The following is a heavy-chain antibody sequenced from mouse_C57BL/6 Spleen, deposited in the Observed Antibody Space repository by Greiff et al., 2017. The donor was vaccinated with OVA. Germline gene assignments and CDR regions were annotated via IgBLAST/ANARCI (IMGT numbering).Heavy chain of an antibody. CDR1: GYTFTSYW. CDR2: IDPSDSET. V-gene: IGHV1-52*01. J-gene: IGHJ2*01. CDR3: ARRAGTKYCDD. D-gene: IGHD4-1*01. Sequence: QVQLQQPGAELVRPGSSVKLSCKASGYTFTSYWMHWVKQRPIQGLEWIGNIDPSDSETHYNQKFKDKATLTVDKSSSTAYMQLSSLTSEDSAVYYCARRAGTKYCDDWGQGTTLTVAS.